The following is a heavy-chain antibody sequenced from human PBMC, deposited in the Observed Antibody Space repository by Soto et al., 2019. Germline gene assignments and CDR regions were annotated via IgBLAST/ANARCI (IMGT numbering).Heavy chain of an antibody. CDR1: GFTFSGSA. Sequence: PGGSLRLSCAASGFTFSGSAMHWVRQASGKGLEWVGRTRSKANSYATAYAASVKGRFTISRDDSKNTAYLQMNSLKTEDTAVYYCTRPQAPNAFDIWGQGTMVTVSS. CDR3: TRPQAPNAFDI. V-gene: IGHV3-73*01. CDR2: TRSKANSYAT. J-gene: IGHJ3*02.